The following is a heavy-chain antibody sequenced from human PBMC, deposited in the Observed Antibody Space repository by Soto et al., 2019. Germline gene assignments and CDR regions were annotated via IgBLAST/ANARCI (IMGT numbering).Heavy chain of an antibody. CDR3: AREKGDDAFDI. CDR2: IGTAGDT. J-gene: IGHJ3*02. D-gene: IGHD3-10*01. CDR1: GFTFSSYD. V-gene: IGHV3-13*01. Sequence: EVQLVESGGGLVQPGGSLRLSCAASGFTFSSYDMHWVRQATGKGLEWVSAIGTAGDTYYPGSVKGRFTISRENAKNSLYLQMNSLRAGDTAVYYCAREKGDDAFDIWGQGTMVTVSS.